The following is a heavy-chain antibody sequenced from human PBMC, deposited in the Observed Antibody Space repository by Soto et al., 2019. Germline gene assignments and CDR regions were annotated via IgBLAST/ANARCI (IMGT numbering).Heavy chain of an antibody. CDR1: EHTFTNYG. Sequence: QVQLVQSGAEVKKPGASVRVSCKASEHTFTNYGINWVRLAPGQGLEWMGWINTYSGNTIYAQKFQDRLTITTDTSTNTASMELRSLTSDDTAAFYCAGGQGSLIPYYFDSWGQGTLVTVSS. CDR3: AGGQGSLIPYYFDS. V-gene: IGHV1-18*04. D-gene: IGHD2-2*01. CDR2: INTYSGNT. J-gene: IGHJ4*02.